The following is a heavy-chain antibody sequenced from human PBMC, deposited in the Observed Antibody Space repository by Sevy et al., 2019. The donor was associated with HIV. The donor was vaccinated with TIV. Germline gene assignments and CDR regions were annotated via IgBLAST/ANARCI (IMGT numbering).Heavy chain of an antibody. D-gene: IGHD4-4*01. J-gene: IGHJ4*02. Sequence: GGSLRLSCAASGFTFSSYAMSWVRQAPGKGLEWVSAISGSGGSTYYADSVKGRFTISRDNSKNTRYLQMNSLRAEDTAVYYCAKGIYGNLYYFDYWGQGTLVTVSS. CDR3: AKGIYGNLYYFDY. CDR1: GFTFSSYA. CDR2: ISGSGGST. V-gene: IGHV3-23*01.